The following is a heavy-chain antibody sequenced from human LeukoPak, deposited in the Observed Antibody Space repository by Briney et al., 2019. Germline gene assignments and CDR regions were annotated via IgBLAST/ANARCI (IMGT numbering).Heavy chain of an antibody. Sequence: ASVKVSCKASGYTFTDYFLHWVRQAPGQGLEWLGWINTNSGATNYEQKFQGRVTMTRDSSITTAYMELSRLTSDDTSLYYFAXXXXXXXXVFQTVDSPSDTFDIWGQGTMVTVSS. V-gene: IGHV1-2*02. CDR2: INTNSGAT. CDR3: AXXXXXXXXVFQTVDSPSDTFDI. J-gene: IGHJ3*02. CDR1: GYTFTDYF.